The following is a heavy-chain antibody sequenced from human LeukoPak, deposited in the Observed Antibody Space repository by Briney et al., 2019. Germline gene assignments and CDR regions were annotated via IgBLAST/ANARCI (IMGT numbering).Heavy chain of an antibody. CDR2: ISSSGSTI. CDR1: GFTFSSYE. J-gene: IGHJ4*02. CDR3: ARGYSSSWYGALWGGFDLDY. V-gene: IGHV3-48*03. Sequence: GGSLRLSCAASGFTFSSYEMNWVRQAPGKGLEWVSYISSSGSTIYYADSVKGRFTISRDNAKNSLYLQMNSLRAEDTAVYYCARGYSSSWYGALWGGFDLDYWGRGTLVTVSS. D-gene: IGHD6-13*01.